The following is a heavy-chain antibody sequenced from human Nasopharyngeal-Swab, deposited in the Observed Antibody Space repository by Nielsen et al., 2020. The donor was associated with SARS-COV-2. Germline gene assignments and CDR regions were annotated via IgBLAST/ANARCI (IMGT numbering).Heavy chain of an antibody. J-gene: IGHJ4*02. CDR2: IGDKEHNYAT. CDR3: TTDFYFDY. V-gene: IGHV3-73*01. CDR1: GFIFSASA. Sequence: GGSLRLSCAASGFIFSASAIHWVRQASGKGLEWVGRIGDKEHNYATTYGASVKGRFTISRDDSKNMAFLQMDSLKTEDTALYYCTTDFYFDYWGQGTLVTVSS.